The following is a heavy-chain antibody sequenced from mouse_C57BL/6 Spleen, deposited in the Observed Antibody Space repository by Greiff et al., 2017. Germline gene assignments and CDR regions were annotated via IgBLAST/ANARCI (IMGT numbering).Heavy chain of an antibody. Sequence: VQLQQPGAELVKPGASVKVSCKASGYTFTSYWMQWVKQRPGQGLEWIGEIDPSDSYTNYNQKFKGKATLTVDTSSSTAYMQLSSLTSEDSAVYYCARIWLRYYAKDYWGQGTSVTVSS. CDR2: IDPSDSYT. CDR3: ARIWLRYYAKDY. V-gene: IGHV1-50*01. D-gene: IGHD2-2*01. J-gene: IGHJ4*01. CDR1: GYTFTSYW.